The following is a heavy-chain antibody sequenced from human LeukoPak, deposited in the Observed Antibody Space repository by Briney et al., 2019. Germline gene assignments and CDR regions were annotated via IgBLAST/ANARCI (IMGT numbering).Heavy chain of an antibody. J-gene: IGHJ5*02. CDR3: ARGGYDFWSGYDRNWFDP. Sequence: SETLSLTCTVSGGSISSYYWSRIRQPPGKGLEWIGYIYYSGSTNYNPSLKSRVTISVDTSKNQFSLKLSSVTAADTAVYYCARGGYDFWSGYDRNWFDPWGQGTLVTVSS. CDR2: IYYSGST. D-gene: IGHD3-3*01. CDR1: GGSISSYY. V-gene: IGHV4-59*01.